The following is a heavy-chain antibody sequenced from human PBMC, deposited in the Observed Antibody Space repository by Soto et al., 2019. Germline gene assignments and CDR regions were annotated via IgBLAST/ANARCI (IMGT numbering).Heavy chain of an antibody. CDR2: IHSDGSAT. CDR1: GFTFSGYW. D-gene: IGHD6-25*01. J-gene: IGHJ4*02. Sequence: EVQLVESGGGLVQPGGSLRLXXXASGFTFSGYWMHWVRQAPGKGLVWVSRIHSDGSATTYADSVKGRFTISRDNTKNTVYLQMNSLGAEDTAVYFCARGGSGNFDSWGRGTLVAVSS. CDR3: ARGGSGNFDS. V-gene: IGHV3-74*03.